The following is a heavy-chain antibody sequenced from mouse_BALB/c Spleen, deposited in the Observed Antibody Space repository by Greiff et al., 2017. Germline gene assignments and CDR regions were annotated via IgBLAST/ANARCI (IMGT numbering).Heavy chain of an antibody. CDR3: ADYLFFAY. D-gene: IGHD5-5*01. CDR2: ISSGGST. CDR1: GFTFSSYA. J-gene: IGHJ3*01. Sequence: EVKLMESGGGLVKPGGSLKLSCAASGFTFSSYAMSWVRQTPEKRLEWVASISSGGSTYYPDSVKGRFTISRDNARNILYLQMSSLRSEDTAMYYCADYLFFAYWGQGTLVTVSA. V-gene: IGHV5-6-5*01.